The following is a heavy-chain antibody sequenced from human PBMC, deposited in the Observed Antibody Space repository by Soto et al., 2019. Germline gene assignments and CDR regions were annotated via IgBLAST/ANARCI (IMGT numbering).Heavy chain of an antibody. Sequence: GESLKISCKGSGYSFTSYWISWVRQMPGKGLEWMGRIDPSDSYTNYSPSFQGHVTISADKSISTAYLQWSSLKASDTAMYYCASTREAYYYYYGMDVWGQGTTVIVSS. CDR2: IDPSDSYT. J-gene: IGHJ6*02. CDR3: ASTREAYYYYYGMDV. D-gene: IGHD1-26*01. CDR1: GYSFTSYW. V-gene: IGHV5-10-1*01.